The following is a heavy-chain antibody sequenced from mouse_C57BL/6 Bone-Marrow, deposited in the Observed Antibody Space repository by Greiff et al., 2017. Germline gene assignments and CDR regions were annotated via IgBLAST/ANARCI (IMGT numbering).Heavy chain of an antibody. CDR3: ARNYGSSYDY. Sequence: VKLQESGAELARPGASVKLSCKASGYTFTSYGISWVKQRTGQGLEWIGEIYPRSGNTYYNETFKGKATLTADKSSSTAYMELRSLTSEDSAVYFCARNYGSSYDYWGQGTTLTVSS. CDR2: IYPRSGNT. CDR1: GYTFTSYG. D-gene: IGHD1-1*01. J-gene: IGHJ2*01. V-gene: IGHV1-81*01.